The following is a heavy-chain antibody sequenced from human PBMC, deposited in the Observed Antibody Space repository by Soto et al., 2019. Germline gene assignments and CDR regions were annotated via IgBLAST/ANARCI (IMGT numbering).Heavy chain of an antibody. D-gene: IGHD2-15*01. CDR1: GFTFSSYS. Sequence: GGSLRLSCAAYGFTFSSYSMNWVRQASGKGLEWVSSISSSSSYIYYADSVKGRFTISRDNSKNMLYLQMNSLRAEDTAVYYCARDYCSGGSCYQGAFDIWGQGTMVTVSS. CDR2: ISSSSSYI. V-gene: IGHV3-21*01. CDR3: ARDYCSGGSCYQGAFDI. J-gene: IGHJ3*02.